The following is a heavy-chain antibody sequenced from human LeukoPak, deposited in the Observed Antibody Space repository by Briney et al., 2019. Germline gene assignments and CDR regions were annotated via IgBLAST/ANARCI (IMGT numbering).Heavy chain of an antibody. J-gene: IGHJ4*02. CDR3: VRDGGRFLEWFFTY. V-gene: IGHV1-18*01. D-gene: IGHD3-3*01. CDR1: GYTFSNYG. Sequence: ASVKVSCKTSGYTFSNYGVNWVRQAPGQGLEWMGWISAYYGDTNYAQKFQGRATMTTDTSTSTAYMELRTLRSEDTAVYFCVRDGGRFLEWFFTYWGQGTLVTVSS. CDR2: ISAYYGDT.